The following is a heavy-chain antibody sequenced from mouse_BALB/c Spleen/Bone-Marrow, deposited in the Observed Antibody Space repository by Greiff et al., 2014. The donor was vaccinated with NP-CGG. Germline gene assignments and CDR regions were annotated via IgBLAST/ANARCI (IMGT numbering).Heavy chain of an antibody. CDR2: IDPANGNT. V-gene: IGHV14-3*02. CDR1: GFNIKDTY. Sequence: VQLQQSGAELVKPGASVKLSCTASGFNIKDTYMHWVKQRPEQDLEWIGRIDPANGNTKYDPKFQGKATITADTSSNTAYLQLSSLTSEDTAVYYCANYYDGSSLFAYWGQGTLVTVSA. CDR3: ANYYDGSSLFAY. J-gene: IGHJ3*01. D-gene: IGHD1-1*01.